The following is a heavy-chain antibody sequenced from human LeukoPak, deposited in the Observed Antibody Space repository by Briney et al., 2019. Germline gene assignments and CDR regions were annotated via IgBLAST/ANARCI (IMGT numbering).Heavy chain of an antibody. J-gene: IGHJ3*02. D-gene: IGHD1-26*01. Sequence: SETLSLTCTVSGGSISSGGYYWSWIRQHPGKGLEWIGYIYYSGSTYYNPSLKSRVTISVDTSKNQFSLKLSSVTAADTAVYYRARDSDMGAFDIWGQGTMVTVSS. CDR2: IYYSGST. V-gene: IGHV4-31*03. CDR3: ARDSDMGAFDI. CDR1: GGSISSGGYY.